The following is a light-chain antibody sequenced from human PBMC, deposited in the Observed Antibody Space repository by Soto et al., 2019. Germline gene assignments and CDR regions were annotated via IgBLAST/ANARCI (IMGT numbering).Light chain of an antibody. Sequence: VLTQSPGTLSLSPGERATLSCRASQGVSSSNLAWYQKKPGQAPRVLIYGASTRATGIPDRFSGSGSGSDFTLTISRLEPEDFAVYYCQQYDSPPYTFGQGTNLEIK. J-gene: IGKJ2*01. CDR1: QGVSSSN. CDR3: QQYDSPPYT. V-gene: IGKV3-20*01. CDR2: GAS.